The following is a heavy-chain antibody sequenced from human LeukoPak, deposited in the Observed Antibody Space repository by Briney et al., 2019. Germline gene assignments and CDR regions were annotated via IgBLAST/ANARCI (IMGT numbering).Heavy chain of an antibody. D-gene: IGHD5-18*01. Sequence: GGSLRLSCAASGFTIYDYVMHWVRHGPGGSLEWVSGISWNSGSIGYADSVKGRFTISRDNSKNTLFLQMSSLRPQDTAVYYCAKAVGYTNGPEWGQGTLVTASS. CDR1: GFTIYDYV. J-gene: IGHJ4*02. CDR2: ISWNSGSI. V-gene: IGHV3-9*01. CDR3: AKAVGYTNGPE.